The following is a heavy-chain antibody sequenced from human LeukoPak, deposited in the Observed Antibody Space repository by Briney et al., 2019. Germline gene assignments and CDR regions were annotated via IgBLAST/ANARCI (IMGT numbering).Heavy chain of an antibody. CDR1: GGTFSSYA. D-gene: IGHD3-10*01. CDR2: IIPIFGTA. V-gene: IGHV1-69*13. J-gene: IGHJ5*02. Sequence: ASVKVSCKASGGTFSSYAISWVRQAPGRGLEWMGGIIPIFGTANCAQKFQGRVTITADESTSTAYMELSSLRSEDTAVYYCASVSWFGELLSNWFDPWGQGTLVTVSS. CDR3: ASVSWFGELLSNWFDP.